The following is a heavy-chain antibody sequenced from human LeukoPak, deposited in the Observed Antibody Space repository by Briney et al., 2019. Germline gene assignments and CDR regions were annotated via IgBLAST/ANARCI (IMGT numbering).Heavy chain of an antibody. CDR2: ISGSGGST. CDR3: AKDPIVAVPAAMRGAPY. Sequence: GGSLRLSCAASGFTFSNYAMSSVRQAPGKGLEWVSAISGSGGSTYYADSVKGRFTISRDNSKNTLYLQMNGLRAEDTAVYYCAKDPIVAVPAAMRGAPYWGQGTLVTVSS. D-gene: IGHD2-2*01. CDR1: GFTFSNYA. V-gene: IGHV3-23*01. J-gene: IGHJ4*02.